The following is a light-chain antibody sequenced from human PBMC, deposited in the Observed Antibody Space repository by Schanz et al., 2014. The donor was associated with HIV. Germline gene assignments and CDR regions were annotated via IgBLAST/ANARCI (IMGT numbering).Light chain of an antibody. V-gene: IGKV3-20*01. CDR3: QHYSSSLWT. CDR2: GAS. CDR1: RSVNSN. J-gene: IGKJ1*01. Sequence: EIVLTQSPVTLSVSPGERVTLSCRASRSVNSNLAWYQQKPGQAPRLLIYGASNRATGIPDRFSGSGSGTDFTLTISRLEPEDFAVYYCQHYSSSLWTFGQGTKVEIK.